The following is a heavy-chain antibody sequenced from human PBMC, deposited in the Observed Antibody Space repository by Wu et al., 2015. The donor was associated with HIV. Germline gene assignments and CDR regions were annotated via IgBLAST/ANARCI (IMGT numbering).Heavy chain of an antibody. Sequence: QVQLQESGPGRVKPSETLLLTCAVSGNSISTGFYWGWVRQPPGKGLEWIGSIYHSGNTNYNPSLKSRLTISADTSKKQFSLKLNSVTAADTAVYYCTSRDCTSAGCYGKVDYWGQGTLVTVSS. D-gene: IGHD2-2*01. CDR3: TSRDCTSAGCYGKVDY. CDR1: GNSISTGFY. CDR2: IYHSGNT. V-gene: IGHV4-38-2*01. J-gene: IGHJ4*02.